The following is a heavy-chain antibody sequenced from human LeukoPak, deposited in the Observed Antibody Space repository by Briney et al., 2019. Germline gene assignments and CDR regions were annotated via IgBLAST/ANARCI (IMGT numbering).Heavy chain of an antibody. CDR1: GFTFSSYG. CDR3: AKDRISEETYNWFDP. V-gene: IGHV3-30*18. CDR2: ISYDGSNK. J-gene: IGHJ5*02. D-gene: IGHD2-15*01. Sequence: GRSLRLSCAASGFTFSSYGMHWLRQAPGKGLEWVAVISYDGSNKYYADSVKGRFTISRDNSKNTLYLQMNSLRAEDTAVYYCAKDRISEETYNWFDPWGQGTLVTVSS.